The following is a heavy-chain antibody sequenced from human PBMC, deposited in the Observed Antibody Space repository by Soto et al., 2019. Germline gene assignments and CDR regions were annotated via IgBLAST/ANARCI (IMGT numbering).Heavy chain of an antibody. CDR2: ISGSGGNT. D-gene: IGHD3-22*01. CDR1: GFTFSNYA. Sequence: GGSLRLSCAASGFTFSNYAMNWVRQAPGKGLQWVSSISGSGGNTYYADSVKGRFTISRDNSKNTLYLQMNSLRAEDTAVYYCAKIPANYYDSSGYYQYFDYWGQGTLVTVSS. V-gene: IGHV3-23*01. CDR3: AKIPANYYDSSGYYQYFDY. J-gene: IGHJ4*02.